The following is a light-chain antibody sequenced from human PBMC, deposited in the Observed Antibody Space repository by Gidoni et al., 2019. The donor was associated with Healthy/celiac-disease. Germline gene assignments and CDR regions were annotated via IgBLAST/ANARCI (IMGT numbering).Light chain of an antibody. Sequence: EIVSTQSPATLSVSPWETATLSCRASQRASSNLTWYQQKPGQAPRLPIYDASNRATGITAMFSGSGSVTYFTLTISSRVPEDVAVYYCQQRSNWPPITFGQGTRLEIK. CDR2: DAS. V-gene: IGKV3-11*01. CDR1: QRASSN. J-gene: IGKJ5*01. CDR3: QQRSNWPPIT.